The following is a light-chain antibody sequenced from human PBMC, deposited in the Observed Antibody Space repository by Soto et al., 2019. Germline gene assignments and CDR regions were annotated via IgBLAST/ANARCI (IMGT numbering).Light chain of an antibody. J-gene: IGLJ2*01. CDR1: SSDVGGYDF. CDR2: DVS. Sequence: QPALTQPASGSGSPGQSITISCTGTSSDVGGYDFVSWYQQHPGKAPKLMIYDVSSRPSGVSSRFSGFKSGDTASLTISGLQAVDEGDYYCSSYTSSNTLVFGGGTKVTVL. V-gene: IGLV2-14*01. CDR3: SSYTSSNTLV.